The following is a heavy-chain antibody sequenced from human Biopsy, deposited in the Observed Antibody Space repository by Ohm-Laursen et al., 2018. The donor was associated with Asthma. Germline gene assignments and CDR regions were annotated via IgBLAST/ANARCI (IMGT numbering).Heavy chain of an antibody. D-gene: IGHD5-24*01. J-gene: IGHJ4*02. CDR1: GGSISRGGYS. CDR3: ARVKDGYNFDY. CDR2: IYHSGKT. Sequence: PTQTLTLTCTVSGGSISRGGYSWSWIRQPPGKGLEGIGYIYHSGKTYYNPTLKSRVSISIDRSKNQFSRKLSSVTAADTAVYYCARVKDGYNFDYWGQGTLVTVSS. V-gene: IGHV4-30-2*01.